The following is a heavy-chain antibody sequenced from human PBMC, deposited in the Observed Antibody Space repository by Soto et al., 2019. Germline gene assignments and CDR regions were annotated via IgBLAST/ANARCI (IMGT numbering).Heavy chain of an antibody. CDR2: ISAYNGNT. V-gene: IGHV1-18*01. CDR3: ARDPRGFLEWFYYYYGMDV. J-gene: IGHJ6*02. CDR1: GYTFTSYG. Sequence: ASVKVSCKASGYTFTSYGISWVRQAPGQGLEWMGWISAYNGNTNYAQKLQGRVTMTTDTSTSTAYMELRSLRPDDTAVYYCARDPRGFLEWFYYYYGMDVWGQGTTVTVSS. D-gene: IGHD3-3*01.